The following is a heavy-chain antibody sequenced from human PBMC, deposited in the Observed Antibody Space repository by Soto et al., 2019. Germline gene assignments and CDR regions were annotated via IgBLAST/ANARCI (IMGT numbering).Heavy chain of an antibody. CDR3: ARGLRRPAASIPGVFGP. D-gene: IGHD2-2*01. V-gene: IGHV4-30-2*01. Sequence: PSETLSLTCTVSGGAFSSGPFAWTWIRQPPKKGLEWIGYIYHSGTTSYNPSLRSRVSISVDRSRNQFYLNLTSVTAADTAMYSCARGLRRPAASIPGVFGPWGRVTLVTVAS. J-gene: IGHJ5*02. CDR2: IYHSGTT. CDR1: GGAFSSGPFA.